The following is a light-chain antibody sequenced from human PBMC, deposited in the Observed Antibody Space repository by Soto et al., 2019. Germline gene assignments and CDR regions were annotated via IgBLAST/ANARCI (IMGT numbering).Light chain of an antibody. CDR1: QSVSSN. V-gene: IGKV3-15*01. Sequence: EIVMTQSPATLSVSPGERATLSCRASQSVSSNLAWYQQKPGQAPRLIIYGASTRATGIPARFSGSGSGTEFTLTISSLKSEDFAGYYCQQYNNWPPPLTFGGGTKVEIK. CDR2: GAS. CDR3: QQYNNWPPPLT. J-gene: IGKJ4*01.